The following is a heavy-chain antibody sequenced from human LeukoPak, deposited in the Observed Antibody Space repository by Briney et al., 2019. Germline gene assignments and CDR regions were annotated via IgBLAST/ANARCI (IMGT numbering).Heavy chain of an antibody. CDR3: AYTNNLKY. Sequence: GGSLRLSCAASGFTFTYSWMTWVRQAPGKGLEWVANIKHDGSEKYYVDSVKGRFTISRDDAKNSLSLQMNSVRAEDTAVYYCAYTNNLKYWGQGTLVTVSS. CDR2: IKHDGSEK. V-gene: IGHV3-7*01. CDR1: GFTFTYSW. D-gene: IGHD3-16*01. J-gene: IGHJ4*02.